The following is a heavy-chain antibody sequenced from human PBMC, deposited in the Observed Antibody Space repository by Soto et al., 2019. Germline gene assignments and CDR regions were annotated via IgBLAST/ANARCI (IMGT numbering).Heavy chain of an antibody. D-gene: IGHD1-26*01. CDR1: GGSISSGGYS. CDR3: AGGGGPPRYY. Sequence: QLRLQESGSGLVKPSQTLSLTCAVSGGSISSGGYSWSWIRQPPGKGLEWIGYIYHSGSTYYNPSLKRRVTIPVDGSKNQSSLKLSSVPAADPAVYYCAGGGGPPRYYWGQEPLVTVSS. V-gene: IGHV4-30-2*01. J-gene: IGHJ4*02. CDR2: IYHSGST.